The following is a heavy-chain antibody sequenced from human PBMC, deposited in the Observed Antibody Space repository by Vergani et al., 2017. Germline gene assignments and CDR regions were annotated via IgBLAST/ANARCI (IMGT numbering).Heavy chain of an antibody. Sequence: EVQLVESGGGLVQPGGSLRLSCAASGFTFSSYSMNWVRQAPGKGLEWVSYISSSSSTIYYADSVKGRFTISRDNAKNSLYLQMNSLRAEDTAVYYCAXGPLGYCSGGSCLNWFDPWGQGTLVTVSS. D-gene: IGHD2-15*01. J-gene: IGHJ5*02. CDR3: AXGPLGYCSGGSCLNWFDP. CDR1: GFTFSSYS. V-gene: IGHV3-48*04. CDR2: ISSSSSTI.